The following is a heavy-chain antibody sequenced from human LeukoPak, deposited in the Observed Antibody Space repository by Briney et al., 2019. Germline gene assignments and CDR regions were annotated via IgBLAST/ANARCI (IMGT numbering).Heavy chain of an antibody. D-gene: IGHD3-3*01. CDR2: VNHSGST. V-gene: IGHV4-34*01. CDR3: ASRGVYYDFWSGYYGY. J-gene: IGHJ4*02. CDR1: GGSFSGYY. Sequence: SETLSLTCAVHGGSFSGYYWSWIRQRPGKGLEWIGEVNHSGSTNYNPSLKSRVTISVDTSKNQFSLKLSSVTAADTAVYYCASRGVYYDFWSGYYGYWGQGTLVTVSS.